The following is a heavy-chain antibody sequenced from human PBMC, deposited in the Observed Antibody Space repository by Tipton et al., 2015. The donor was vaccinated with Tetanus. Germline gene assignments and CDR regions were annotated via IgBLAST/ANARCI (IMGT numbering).Heavy chain of an antibody. D-gene: IGHD1-26*01. V-gene: IGHV4-31*03. CDR3: ARDQARGARGWNYPDY. Sequence: GLVKPSQTLSLTCTVSGDSISSGGYYWSWIRQHPGKGLEWFGDIYNSGSTYYNPSLKSRVTKLVDTTKNQFSLKLKSVTAADTAVYYCARDQARGARGWNYPDYWGQGSLVTLSS. CDR2: IYNSGST. J-gene: IGHJ4*02. CDR1: GDSISSGGYY.